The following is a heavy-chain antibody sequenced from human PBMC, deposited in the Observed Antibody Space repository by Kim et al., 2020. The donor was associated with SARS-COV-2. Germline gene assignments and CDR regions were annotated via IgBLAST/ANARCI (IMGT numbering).Heavy chain of an antibody. CDR1: GYTLTELS. V-gene: IGHV1-24*01. CDR3: ATDLILYWRGSYGMDV. J-gene: IGHJ6*02. D-gene: IGHD2-8*02. Sequence: ASVKVSCKVSGYTLTELSMHWVRQAPGKGLEWMGGFDPEDGETIYAQKFQGRVTMTEDTSTDTAYMELSSLRSEDTAVYYCATDLILYWRGSYGMDVWGQGTTVTVSS. CDR2: FDPEDGET.